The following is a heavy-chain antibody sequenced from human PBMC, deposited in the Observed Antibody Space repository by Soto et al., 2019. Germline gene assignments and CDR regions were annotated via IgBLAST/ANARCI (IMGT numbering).Heavy chain of an antibody. J-gene: IGHJ6*02. CDR1: RYIFTNYG. Sequence: QVQLVQPGVEVREPGASVKVSCKAVRYIFTNYGVSWVRQAPGQGLEWMGWITTYNGNTEYAQKFQGRVTMTTDAPTSTAYMELGSRRSDDTASYYCAIALTGYGMDVWGQGTTVTVS. CDR3: AIALTGYGMDV. V-gene: IGHV1-18*01. CDR2: ITTYNGNT.